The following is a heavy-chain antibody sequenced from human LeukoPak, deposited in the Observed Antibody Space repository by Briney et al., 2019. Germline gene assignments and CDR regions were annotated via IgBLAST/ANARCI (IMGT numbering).Heavy chain of an antibody. CDR2: IYPGDSDT. V-gene: IGHV5-51*01. Sequence: GESLKISCKASGYSFTSYWIGWVRQMPGEGLEWMGFIYPGDSDTRYSPSFQGQVTISADKSITTAYLEWSSLKASDTAMYYCARSKEIDYWGQGTLVTVSS. D-gene: IGHD5-24*01. J-gene: IGHJ4*02. CDR3: ARSKEIDY. CDR1: GYSFTSYW.